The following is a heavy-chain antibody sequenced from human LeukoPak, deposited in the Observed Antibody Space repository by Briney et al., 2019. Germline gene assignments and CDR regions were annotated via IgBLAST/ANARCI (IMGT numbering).Heavy chain of an antibody. CDR3: AREGLSLSIVGAPLDY. Sequence: PGGSLRLSCAASGFTFSDHYMDWVRQAPGKGLEWVGRTRNKANSYTTEYAASEKGRFTISRDDSKNSLYLQMNSLKTEDTAVYYCAREGLSLSIVGAPLDYWGQGTLVTVSS. J-gene: IGHJ4*02. CDR2: TRNKANSYTT. V-gene: IGHV3-72*01. D-gene: IGHD1-26*01. CDR1: GFTFSDHY.